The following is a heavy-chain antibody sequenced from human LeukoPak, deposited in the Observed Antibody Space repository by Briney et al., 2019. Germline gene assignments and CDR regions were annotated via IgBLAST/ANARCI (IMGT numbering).Heavy chain of an antibody. CDR2: INADNGNT. D-gene: IGHD2-8*02. CDR3: ASGEVGVVYRAGGRYYYHYHAMDV. CDR1: GYTFISYA. J-gene: IGHJ6*02. Sequence: ASVKVSFKGSGYTFISYAISWVRQPPGRGLAWMGCINADNGNTNHAQEVQGRVSLTTDISTSTAYMELRTLTSEDPAVYCCASGEVGVVYRAGGRYYYHYHAMDVWGQGTTVTVSS. V-gene: IGHV1-18*04.